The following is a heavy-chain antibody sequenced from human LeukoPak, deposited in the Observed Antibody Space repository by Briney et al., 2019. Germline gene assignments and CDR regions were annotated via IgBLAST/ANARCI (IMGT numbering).Heavy chain of an antibody. CDR2: INPSGGST. CDR1: GYTFTSYY. V-gene: IGHV1-46*01. J-gene: IGHJ4*02. CDR3: ARDSSGWYSWGIGDY. D-gene: IGHD6-19*01. Sequence: ASVKVSCKASGYTFTSYYMHWVRQAPGQGLEWMGIINPSGGSTSYAQKFQGRVTMTRDMSTSTVYMELSSLRSEDTAVYYCARDSSGWYSWGIGDYWGQGTLVTVSS.